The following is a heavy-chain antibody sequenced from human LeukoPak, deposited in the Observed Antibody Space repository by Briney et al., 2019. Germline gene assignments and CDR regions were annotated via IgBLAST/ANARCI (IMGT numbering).Heavy chain of an antibody. V-gene: IGHV3-53*01. Sequence: GGSLRLSCAVSGFIFSSDYMSWVRQAPGKGLEWVSVIYSGSNTYYADSVKGRFTISRDTSKNTLYLQMNSLRAEDTAIYYCVRHDWFDPWGQGTLVTVSS. CDR3: VRHDWFDP. CDR2: IYSGSNT. CDR1: GFIFSSDY. J-gene: IGHJ5*02.